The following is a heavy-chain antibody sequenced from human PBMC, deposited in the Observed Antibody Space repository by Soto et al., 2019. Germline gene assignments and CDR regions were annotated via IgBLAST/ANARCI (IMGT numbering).Heavy chain of an antibody. CDR1: GGSISSYY. Sequence: PSETLSLTCTVSGGSISSYYWSWIRQPPGKGLEWIGYIYYSGSTNYNPSLKSRVTISVDTSKNQFSLKLSSVTAADTAVYYCARGIRYYDFWSGYFRWFDPWGQGTLVTVSS. CDR2: IYYSGST. J-gene: IGHJ5*02. CDR3: ARGIRYYDFWSGYFRWFDP. D-gene: IGHD3-3*01. V-gene: IGHV4-59*01.